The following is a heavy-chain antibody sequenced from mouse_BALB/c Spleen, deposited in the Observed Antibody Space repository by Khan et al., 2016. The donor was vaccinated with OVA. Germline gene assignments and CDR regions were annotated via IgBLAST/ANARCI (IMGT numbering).Heavy chain of an antibody. CDR1: GFKIKDTY. D-gene: IGHD1-2*01. CDR2: IDPANGNT. Sequence: EVQLQESGAELVKPGASVKLSCTASGFKIKDTYIHWVKQRPEQGLEWIGRIDPANGNTKYDPKFQGKATMTADTSSNTADLQLISLTSEDTAVYYCTYSLLLYGMDDWGQGTSVTVSS. CDR3: TYSLLLYGMDD. V-gene: IGHV14-3*02. J-gene: IGHJ4*01.